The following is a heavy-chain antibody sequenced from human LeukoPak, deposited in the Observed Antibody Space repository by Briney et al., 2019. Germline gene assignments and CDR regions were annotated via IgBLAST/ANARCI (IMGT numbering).Heavy chain of an antibody. J-gene: IGHJ5*02. Sequence: ASVKVSCKASGYTFTGYYMHWVRQAPGQGLEWMGWINPNSGGTNYAQKFQGWVTMTRDTSISTAYMELSRLRSDDTAVYYCARSPYSSSRYRGNNWFDPWGQGTLVTVSS. CDR3: ARSPYSSSRYRGNNWFDP. CDR2: INPNSGGT. D-gene: IGHD6-13*01. V-gene: IGHV1-2*04. CDR1: GYTFTGYY.